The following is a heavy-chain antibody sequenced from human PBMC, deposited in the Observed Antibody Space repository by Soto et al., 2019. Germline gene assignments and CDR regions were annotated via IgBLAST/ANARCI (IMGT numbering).Heavy chain of an antibody. CDR3: AKDVGDIVVVPDAIIFDY. J-gene: IGHJ4*02. CDR1: GFTFSSYA. V-gene: IGHV3-23*01. D-gene: IGHD2-2*02. CDR2: ISGSGGST. Sequence: PGGSLRLSCAASGFTFSSYAMSWVRQAPGKGLEWVSAISGSGGSTYYADSVKGRFTISRDNSKNTLYLQMNSLRAEDTAVYYCAKDVGDIVVVPDAIIFDYWGQGPLVTVSS.